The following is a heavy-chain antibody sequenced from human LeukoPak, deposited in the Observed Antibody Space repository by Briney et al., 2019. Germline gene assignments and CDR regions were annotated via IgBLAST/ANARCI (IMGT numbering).Heavy chain of an antibody. D-gene: IGHD6-13*01. CDR2: IYPRDSDT. V-gene: IGHV5-51*01. Sequence: NLGESLKISCKGSGYSFTTNWIGWVRQMPGKGLEWMGIIYPRDSDTRYSPSFKGQVTISADKSISTAYLQWSSLKASDTAMYYCARPGIAAALFDYWGQGTLVTVSS. CDR1: GYSFTTNW. J-gene: IGHJ4*02. CDR3: ARPGIAAALFDY.